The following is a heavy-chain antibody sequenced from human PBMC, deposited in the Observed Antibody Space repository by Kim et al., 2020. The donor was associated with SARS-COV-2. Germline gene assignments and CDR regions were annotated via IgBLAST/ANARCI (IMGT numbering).Heavy chain of an antibody. CDR2: IIPNLGRA. V-gene: IGHV1-69*02. Sequence: SVKVSCKASGDTFSGYSMNWVRQAPGQGLEWMGRIIPNLGRANYAQKFQGRVTMTTDTSMSTAYMELSSLRSDDTAVYYCARYQAAPDSVGGFYYCGQG. CDR3: ARYQAAPDSVGGFYY. CDR1: GDTFSGYS. D-gene: IGHD6-25*01. J-gene: IGHJ4*02.